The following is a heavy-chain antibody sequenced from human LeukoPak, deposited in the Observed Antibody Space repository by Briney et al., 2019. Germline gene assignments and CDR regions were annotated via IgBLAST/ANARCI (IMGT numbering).Heavy chain of an antibody. CDR2: IYYSGST. CDR1: GGSVSSGSYY. V-gene: IGHV4-31*03. J-gene: IGHJ5*02. Sequence: SGTLSLTCTVSGGSVSSGSYYWSWIRQHPGKGLEWIGYIYYSGSTYYNPSLKSRVTISVDTSKNQFSLKLSSVTAADTAVYYCARGWSSGWYAGYNWFDPWGQGTLVTVSS. D-gene: IGHD6-19*01. CDR3: ARGWSSGWYAGYNWFDP.